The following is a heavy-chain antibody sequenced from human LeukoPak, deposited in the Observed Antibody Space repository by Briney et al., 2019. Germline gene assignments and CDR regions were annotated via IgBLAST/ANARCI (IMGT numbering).Heavy chain of an antibody. CDR1: GFTFSSYS. Sequence: GGSLRLSCATSGFTFSSYSVNWIRQAPGKGLEWVSSISSGTTYIYYADSLKGRFTISRDNAKSSLYLQMNSLRAEDTAVYYCARASDYGDYFSGMDVWGQGTTVTVSS. CDR3: ARASDYGDYFSGMDV. J-gene: IGHJ6*02. D-gene: IGHD4-17*01. V-gene: IGHV3-21*01. CDR2: ISSGTTYI.